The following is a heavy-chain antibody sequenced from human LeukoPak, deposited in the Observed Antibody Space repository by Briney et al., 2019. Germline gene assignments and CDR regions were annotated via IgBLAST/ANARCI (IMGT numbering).Heavy chain of an antibody. CDR2: IYYSGST. Sequence: SETLSLTCTVSGGSISSYYWSWIRQAPGKGLEWIGYIYYSGSTNYNPSLKSRVTISVDTSKNQFSLKLSSVTAADTAVYYCARDLSSYYYYYGMDVWGQGTTVTVSS. J-gene: IGHJ6*02. D-gene: IGHD6-6*01. CDR3: ARDLSSYYYYYGMDV. CDR1: GGSISSYY. V-gene: IGHV4-59*01.